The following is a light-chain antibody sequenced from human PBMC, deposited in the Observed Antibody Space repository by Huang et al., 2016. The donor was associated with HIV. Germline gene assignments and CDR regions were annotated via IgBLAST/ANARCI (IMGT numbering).Light chain of an antibody. CDR1: QSINNN. CDR3: QQYNEWPRT. J-gene: IGKJ1*01. CDR2: VAS. Sequence: VMTQSPATLPVSPGERATLSCRARQSINNNLAWYQKKPGQAPRLVIYVASTRATDIPPRFSGSGSGTNFTLTINSLQSEDFAVYFCQQYNEWPRTFGQGTKVEVK. V-gene: IGKV3-15*01.